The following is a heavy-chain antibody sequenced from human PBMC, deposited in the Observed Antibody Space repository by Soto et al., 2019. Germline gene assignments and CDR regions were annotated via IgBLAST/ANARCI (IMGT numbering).Heavy chain of an antibody. V-gene: IGHV4-31*03. CDR2: IYYSGST. J-gene: IGHJ5*02. CDR1: GGSISSGGYY. Sequence: SETLSLTCTVSGGSISSGGYYWSWIRQHPGKCLEWIGYIYYSGSTYHNPSLKSRVTISVDTSKNQFSLKLSFVTAADTAVYSCASGLNYDSCSGYRWFGPWGQGTLVRVSS. CDR3: ASGLNYDSCSGYRWFGP. D-gene: IGHD3-3*01.